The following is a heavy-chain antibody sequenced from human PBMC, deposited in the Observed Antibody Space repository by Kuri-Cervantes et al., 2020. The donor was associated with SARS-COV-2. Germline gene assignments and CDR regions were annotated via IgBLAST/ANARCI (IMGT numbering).Heavy chain of an antibody. CDR3: AKDLIAAAGNDYSYMDV. CDR2: IRYDGNYK. V-gene: IGHV3-30*02. J-gene: IGHJ6*03. Sequence: GGSLRLSCAASGFTFSHFGMFWVRQAPGKGLEWVAFIRYDGNYKTYADAVKGRFTISRDNSKNTLYLQMDNLRAEDRAVYYCAKDLIAAAGNDYSYMDVWGTGTTVTVSS. CDR1: GFTFSHFG. D-gene: IGHD6-13*01.